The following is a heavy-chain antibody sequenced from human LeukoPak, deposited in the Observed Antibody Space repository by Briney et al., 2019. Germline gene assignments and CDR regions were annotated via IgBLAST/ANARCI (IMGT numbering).Heavy chain of an antibody. CDR2: ITSSSSFI. V-gene: IGHV3-21*01. CDR1: GFTFSSYT. Sequence: GGSLRLSCAASGFTFSSYTMNWVRQAPGKGLEWVSSITSSSSFIYYADSVKGRFTISRDNAKNSLYLQMNSLRAEDTAVYYCARGARGYTQAGWGQGTLVTVSS. J-gene: IGHJ4*02. CDR3: ARGARGYTQAG. D-gene: IGHD3-16*02.